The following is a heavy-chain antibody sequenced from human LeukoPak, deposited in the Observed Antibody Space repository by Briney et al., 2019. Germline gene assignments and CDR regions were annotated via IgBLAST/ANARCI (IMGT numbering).Heavy chain of an antibody. J-gene: IGHJ5*02. Sequence: GGSLRLSCAASGFTFDDYAMHWVRQAPGKGLEWVSGISWNSGSIGYADSVKGRFTISRDNAKNSLYLQMNSLRAEDTALYYCAKGHKYCSGGSCYSDWFDPWGQGTLVTVSS. CDR3: AKGHKYCSGGSCYSDWFDP. V-gene: IGHV3-9*01. D-gene: IGHD2-15*01. CDR1: GFTFDDYA. CDR2: ISWNSGSI.